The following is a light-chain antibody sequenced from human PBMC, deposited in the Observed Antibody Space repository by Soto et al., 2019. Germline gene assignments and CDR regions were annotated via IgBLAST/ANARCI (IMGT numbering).Light chain of an antibody. CDR3: QQRNSYPL. CDR2: AAS. Sequence: DIQLTQSPSFLSSSVGDRVTITCRASQGISSYLAWYQQKPGKAPKLLIYAASTLQSAVPSRFSGSGSGTEFTLTSSSLQPEDVANYYCQQRNSYPLFGPGTKVEIK. J-gene: IGKJ3*01. CDR1: QGISSY. V-gene: IGKV1-9*01.